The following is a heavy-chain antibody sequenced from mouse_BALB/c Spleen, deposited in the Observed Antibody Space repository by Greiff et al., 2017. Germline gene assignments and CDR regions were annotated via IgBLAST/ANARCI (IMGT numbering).Heavy chain of an antibody. Sequence: VQGVESGPGLVAPSQSLSITCTVSGFSLTSYGVSWVRQPPGKGLEWLGVIWGDGSTNYHSALISRLSISKDNSKSQFFLKLNSLQTEYTATYYCAKPDDSAPFAYWGQGTLVTVSA. V-gene: IGHV2-3*01. CDR3: AKPDDSAPFAY. CDR2: IWGDGST. D-gene: IGHD2-4*01. CDR1: GFSLTSYG. J-gene: IGHJ3*01.